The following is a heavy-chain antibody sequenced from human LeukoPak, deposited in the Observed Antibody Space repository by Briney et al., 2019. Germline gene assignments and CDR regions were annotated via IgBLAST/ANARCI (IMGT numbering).Heavy chain of an antibody. Sequence: GGSLRLSCATSGFTFDNYAMHWVRQAPGKGLEWVSGITWNSGSIAYADSVKGRFTISRDNAKNSLYLQMNSLRAEDTAVYYCAELGITMIGGVWGKGTTVTISS. D-gene: IGHD3-10*02. J-gene: IGHJ6*04. V-gene: IGHV3-9*01. CDR2: ITWNSGSI. CDR1: GFTFDNYA. CDR3: AELGITMIGGV.